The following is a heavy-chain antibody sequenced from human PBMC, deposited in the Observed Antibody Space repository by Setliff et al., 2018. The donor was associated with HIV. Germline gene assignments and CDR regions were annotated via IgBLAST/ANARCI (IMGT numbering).Heavy chain of an antibody. Sequence: SETLSLTCTVSGDSFSGTSYYWGWIRQHPGKGLEWIGSIHFSGSTWYTQSLKSRVTIWVDTSKNQFSLKVNSVTAADTAVYYCVRPSLGIGGGSIFHNWGQGTLVTVSS. CDR3: VRPSLGIGGGSIFHN. D-gene: IGHD3-3*01. J-gene: IGHJ4*02. CDR2: IHFSGST. CDR1: GDSFSGTSYY. V-gene: IGHV4-39*01.